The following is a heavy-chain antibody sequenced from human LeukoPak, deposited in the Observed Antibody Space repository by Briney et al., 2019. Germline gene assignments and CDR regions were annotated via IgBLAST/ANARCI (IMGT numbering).Heavy chain of an antibody. CDR3: TLPRD. V-gene: IGHV3-48*03. CDR2: ISSSGTTI. J-gene: IGHJ4*02. CDR1: GFTFSSYE. Sequence: PGGSLRLSCAASGFTFSSYEMNWVRLAPGKGLEWVSYISSSGTTIYYSDSVKGRFTISRDNAKNSLYLQMNSLRDEDTAVYYCTLPRDWGQGTLVTVSS.